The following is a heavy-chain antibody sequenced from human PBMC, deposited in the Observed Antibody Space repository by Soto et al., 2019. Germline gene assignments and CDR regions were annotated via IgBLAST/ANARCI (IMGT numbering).Heavy chain of an antibody. CDR2: INAGNGNT. D-gene: IGHD6-13*01. V-gene: IGHV1-3*01. CDR1: GYTFTSYA. J-gene: IGHJ4*02. CDR3: AKDKTPLGGSSSWYGMFDY. Sequence: ASVKVSCKASGYTFTSYALHWVRQAPGQRLEWMGWINAGNGNTKYSQKFQGRFTISRDNSKNTLYLQMNSLRAEDTAVYYCAKDKTPLGGSSSWYGMFDYWGQGTLVTVSS.